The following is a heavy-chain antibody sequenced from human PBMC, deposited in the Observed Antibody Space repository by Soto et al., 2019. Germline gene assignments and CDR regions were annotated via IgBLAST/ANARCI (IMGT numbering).Heavy chain of an antibody. Sequence: EVQLVESGGGLVQPGGSLRLSCAASGFTFNSYSXXWXXXXXXXXXEWVSYISSSSTTKYYTDSVKGRFTISRDNXXXXXXXXXXXXXXXXXXXXXXXXXXXXXXXXFDPWGQGTLVTVSS. CDR1: GFTFNSYS. CDR3: XXXXXXXXXXFDP. V-gene: IGHV3-48*01. J-gene: IGHJ5*02. CDR2: ISSSSTTK.